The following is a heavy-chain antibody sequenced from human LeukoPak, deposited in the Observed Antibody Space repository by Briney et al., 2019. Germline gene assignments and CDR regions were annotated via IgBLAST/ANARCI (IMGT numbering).Heavy chain of an antibody. D-gene: IGHD3-22*01. Sequence: PGGSLRFSCAASGFTFSSYAMSRVRQAPRKGLPCVSAISGSGGSTYYADSVKGRFTISRDNSKNTLYLQMNSLRAEATAVYYCANDSGYDSSGYPFNWFDPWGQGTLVTVSS. J-gene: IGHJ5*02. CDR1: GFTFSSYA. V-gene: IGHV3-23*01. CDR3: ANDSGYDSSGYPFNWFDP. CDR2: ISGSGGST.